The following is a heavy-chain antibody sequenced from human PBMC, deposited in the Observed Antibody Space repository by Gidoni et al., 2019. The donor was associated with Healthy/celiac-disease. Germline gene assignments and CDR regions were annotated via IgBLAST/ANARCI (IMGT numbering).Heavy chain of an antibody. V-gene: IGHV3-23*01. J-gene: IGHJ4*02. D-gene: IGHD3-3*01. CDR2: ISGSGGST. CDR3: ANSYFWSGYKGFDY. CDR1: GFTFSSYA. Sequence: EVQLLESGGGLVQPGGSLRLSCAASGFTFSSYAMRWVRQAPGKGLEWVSAISGSGGSTYYADSVKGRFTISRDNSKNTLYLQMNSLRAEDTAVYYCANSYFWSGYKGFDYWGQGTLVTVSS.